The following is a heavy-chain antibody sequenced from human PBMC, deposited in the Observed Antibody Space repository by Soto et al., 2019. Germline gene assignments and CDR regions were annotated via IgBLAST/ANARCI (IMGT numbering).Heavy chain of an antibody. J-gene: IGHJ4*02. D-gene: IGHD3-22*01. CDR3: ARGPYYYDSSGYGY. Sequence: GGYLRLCCAASEFTCGDYYMSWIRPAPGKGLEWVSYISSSGCTIYYADSVKGRFTISRDNAKNSLYLQMNSLRAEDTAVYYCARGPYYYDSSGYGYWGQGTLVTVSS. V-gene: IGHV3-11*01. CDR2: ISSSGCTI. CDR1: EFTCGDYY.